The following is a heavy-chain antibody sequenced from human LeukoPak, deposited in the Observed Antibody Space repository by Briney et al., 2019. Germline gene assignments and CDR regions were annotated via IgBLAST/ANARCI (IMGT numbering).Heavy chain of an antibody. CDR1: GGSFSGYY. CDR3: ARGPRGLPWFGEYYYYGMDV. Sequence: TSETLSLTCAVYGGSFSGYYWSWIRQPPGKGLEWIGEINHSGSTNYNPSLKSRVTVSVDTSKNQFSLKLSSVTAADTAVYYCARGPRGLPWFGEYYYYGMDVWGKGTTVTVSS. CDR2: INHSGST. J-gene: IGHJ6*04. D-gene: IGHD3-10*01. V-gene: IGHV4-34*01.